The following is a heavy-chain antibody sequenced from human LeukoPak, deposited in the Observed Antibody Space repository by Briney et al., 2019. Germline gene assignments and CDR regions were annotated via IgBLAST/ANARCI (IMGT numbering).Heavy chain of an antibody. D-gene: IGHD6-13*01. J-gene: IGHJ6*04. Sequence: GESLKISCKGSGYSFTSCWISRVRQMPGKGLEWMGRIDPSDSYTNYSPSFQGHVTISADKSISTAYLQWSSLKASDTAMYYCAGDSSSWYYYYGMDVWGKGTTVTVSS. V-gene: IGHV5-10-1*01. CDR1: GYSFTSCW. CDR3: AGDSSSWYYYYGMDV. CDR2: IDPSDSYT.